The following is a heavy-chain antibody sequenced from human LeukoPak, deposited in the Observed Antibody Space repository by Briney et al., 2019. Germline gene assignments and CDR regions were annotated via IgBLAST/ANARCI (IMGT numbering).Heavy chain of an antibody. J-gene: IGHJ4*02. CDR2: ITNSGGHT. CDR1: GFTFSSYS. D-gene: IGHD3-10*01. V-gene: IGHV3-64*01. Sequence: GGSLRLSCAASGFTFSSYSMYWVRQAPGKGLEYVSAITNSGGHTYYANSVKGRFTISRDNSSNTLYLQMGSLRPEDTAMYYCARDSWFGESWGQGTLVTVST. CDR3: ARDSWFGES.